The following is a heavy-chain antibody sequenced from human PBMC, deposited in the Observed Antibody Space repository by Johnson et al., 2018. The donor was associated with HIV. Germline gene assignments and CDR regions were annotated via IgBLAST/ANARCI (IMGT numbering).Heavy chain of an antibody. V-gene: IGHV3-33*01. CDR2: IWYDGSNK. Sequence: HVQLVESGGGVVQPGRSLRLSCAASGFTFSSYGMHWVRQAPGKGLEWVAVIWYDGSNKYYADSVKGRFTISRDNSKNTLYLQMNSLRAEDTAVYYCASSSPRYAFDIWGQGTMVTVSS. CDR3: ASSSPRYAFDI. J-gene: IGHJ3*02. CDR1: GFTFSSYG.